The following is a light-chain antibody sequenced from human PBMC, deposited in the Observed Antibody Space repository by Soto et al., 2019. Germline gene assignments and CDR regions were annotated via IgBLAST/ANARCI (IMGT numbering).Light chain of an antibody. CDR1: QSVLYSSNNKNY. J-gene: IGKJ1*01. CDR3: QQYYPNPTWT. Sequence: DIVMTQSPDSLSVSLGERATINCKSSQSVLYSSNNKNYLAWYQQKPGQPPKLLIYWASIRESGVPDRFSGSGSGTDFTLTISSLQAEDVAVYYCQQYYPNPTWTFGQGTKVEIK. V-gene: IGKV4-1*01. CDR2: WAS.